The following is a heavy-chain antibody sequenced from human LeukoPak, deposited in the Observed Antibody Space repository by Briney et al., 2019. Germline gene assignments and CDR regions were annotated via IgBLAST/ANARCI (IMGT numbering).Heavy chain of an antibody. CDR3: TRGVGRSEDRSKTQFDH. CDR2: INHSGST. J-gene: IGHJ4*02. Sequence: PSETLSLTCAVYGGSFSGYYWNWIRQPPGKGLEWIGEINHSGSTNYNPSLKSRVTLSVDTSKNQFSLKLSSVTTADTAMYYCTRGVGRSEDRSKTQFDHWGQGTLVTVSS. CDR1: GGSFSGYY. D-gene: IGHD2-15*01. V-gene: IGHV4-34*01.